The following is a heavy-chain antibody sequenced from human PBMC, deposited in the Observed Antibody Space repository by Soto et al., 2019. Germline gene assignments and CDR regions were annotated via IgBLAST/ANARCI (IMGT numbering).Heavy chain of an antibody. V-gene: IGHV1-18*01. D-gene: IGHD3-3*01. CDR1: GYTFTSYG. Sequence: ASVKVSCKASGYTFTSYGISLVRQAPGQGLGWMGWISAYNGNTNYAQKLQGRVTMTTDTSTSTAYMELRSLRSDDTAVYYCARAGFLEWSRAEYFQHWGQGTLVTVPS. CDR2: ISAYNGNT. J-gene: IGHJ1*01. CDR3: ARAGFLEWSRAEYFQH.